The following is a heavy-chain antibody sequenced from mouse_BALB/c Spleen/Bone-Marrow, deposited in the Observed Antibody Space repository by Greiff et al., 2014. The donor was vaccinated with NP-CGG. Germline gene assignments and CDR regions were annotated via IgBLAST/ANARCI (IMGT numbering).Heavy chain of an antibody. CDR1: GFTFTDYF. D-gene: IGHD2-4*01. CDR3: ARGYYDDY. J-gene: IGHJ2*01. V-gene: IGHV7-3*02. CDR2: IRNKANGYTT. Sequence: EVKLMESGGGLVQPGGSLRLSCATSGFTFTDYFMTWVRQPPGKGLEWLGFIRNKANGYTTEYSASVKGRFTISRNNSQSILYLQMNTLRAEDSATYYCARGYYDDYWGQGATLTVSS.